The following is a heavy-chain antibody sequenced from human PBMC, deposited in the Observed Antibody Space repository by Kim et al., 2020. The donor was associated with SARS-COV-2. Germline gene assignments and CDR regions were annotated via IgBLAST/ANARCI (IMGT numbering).Heavy chain of an antibody. V-gene: IGHV3-30*18. CDR3: AKDLGELLTYYGMDV. Sequence: GGSLRLSCAASGFTFSSYGMHWVRQAPGKGLEWVAVISYDGSNKYYADSVKGRFTISRDNSKNTLYLQMNSLRAEDTAVYYCAKDLGELLTYYGMDVWGQGTTVTVS. CDR2: ISYDGSNK. J-gene: IGHJ6*02. CDR1: GFTFSSYG. D-gene: IGHD3-10*01.